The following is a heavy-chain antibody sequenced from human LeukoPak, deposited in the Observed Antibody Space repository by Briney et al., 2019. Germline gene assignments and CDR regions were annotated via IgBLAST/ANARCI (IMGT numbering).Heavy chain of an antibody. CDR2: IYPGDSAT. V-gene: IGHV5-51*01. J-gene: IGHJ4*02. Sequence: PGAPLKISCEVSGARFTNYWIGWVRQMPGKGLEWMAIIYPGDSATRSSPSFHGQVTISADKSITSPYLQSLSLQPPHPAISFCARHSRSAYPYGIDYWGQGTLVTVSS. D-gene: IGHD3-10*01. CDR3: ARHSRSAYPYGIDY. CDR1: GARFTNYW.